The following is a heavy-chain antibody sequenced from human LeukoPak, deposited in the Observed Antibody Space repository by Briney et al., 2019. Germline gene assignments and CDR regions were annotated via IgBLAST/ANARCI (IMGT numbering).Heavy chain of an antibody. CDR1: GFTFSSYG. CDR2: IRYDGSNK. Sequence: GGSLRLSCAASGFTFSSYGMHWVRQAPGKGPEWVAFIRYDGSNKYYADSVKGRFTISRDNSKNTLYLQMNSLRAEDTAVYYCAKVGSGSYPIPYYWGQGTLVTVSS. D-gene: IGHD3-10*01. V-gene: IGHV3-30*02. J-gene: IGHJ4*02. CDR3: AKVGSGSYPIPYY.